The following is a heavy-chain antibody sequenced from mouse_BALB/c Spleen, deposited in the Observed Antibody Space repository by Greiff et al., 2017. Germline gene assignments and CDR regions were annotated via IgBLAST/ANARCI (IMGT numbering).Heavy chain of an antibody. J-gene: IGHJ2*01. CDR1: GYSFTGYF. D-gene: IGHD2-3*01. Sequence: VQLQQSGPELVKPGASVKISCKASGYSFTGYFMNWVMQSHGKSLEWIGRINPYNGDTFYNQKFKGKATLTVDKSSSTAHMELRSLASEDSAVYYGARPDYDGYYGYWGQGTTLTVSS. CDR3: ARPDYDGYYGY. CDR2: INPYNGDT. V-gene: IGHV1-20*02.